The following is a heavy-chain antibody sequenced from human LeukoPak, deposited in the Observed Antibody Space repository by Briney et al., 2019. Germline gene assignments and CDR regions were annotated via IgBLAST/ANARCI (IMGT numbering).Heavy chain of an antibody. CDR1: GFTFSSYS. CDR3: ARRGGATVPFDY. J-gene: IGHJ4*02. V-gene: IGHV3-48*01. CDR2: ISSSSSTI. Sequence: PGGSLRLSCAASGFTFSSYSMNWVRQAPGKGLEWLSYISSSSSTIHYADSVKGRFTTSRDNAKNSLYLQMNSLRAEDTAVYYCARRGGATVPFDYWGQGTLVTVSS. D-gene: IGHD4-17*01.